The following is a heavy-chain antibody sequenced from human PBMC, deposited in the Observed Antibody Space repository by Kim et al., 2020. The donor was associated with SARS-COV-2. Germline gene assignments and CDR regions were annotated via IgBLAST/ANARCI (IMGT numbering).Heavy chain of an antibody. J-gene: IGHJ4*02. CDR3: PKPNKNSSGWHVVAGIAY. CDR1: GLTFSSYA. CDR2: ISGSGGST. D-gene: IGHD6-19*01. Sequence: GGSLRLSCAASGLTFSSYAMSWVRQAPAKGLEWVSAISGSGGSTYHADSVKVRFTISRDNSKNTLYLQMNSLRAADTTGYYCPKPNKNSSGWHVVAGIAYWGQGTLVTVSS. V-gene: IGHV3-23*01.